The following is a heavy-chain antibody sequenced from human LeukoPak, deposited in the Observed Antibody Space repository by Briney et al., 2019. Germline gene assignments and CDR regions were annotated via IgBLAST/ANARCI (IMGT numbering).Heavy chain of an antibody. CDR1: GFTFSGYE. Sequence: PGGSLRLSCAASGFTFSGYEMNWVRQAPGKGLEWVSYISSSGSTIYYADSVKGRFTISRDNAKNSLYLQMNSLRAEDTAVYYCARAGGDETYYYDSSGYHTSDYWGQGTLVTVSS. CDR3: ARAGGDETYYYDSSGYHTSDY. D-gene: IGHD3-22*01. J-gene: IGHJ4*02. V-gene: IGHV3-48*03. CDR2: ISSSGSTI.